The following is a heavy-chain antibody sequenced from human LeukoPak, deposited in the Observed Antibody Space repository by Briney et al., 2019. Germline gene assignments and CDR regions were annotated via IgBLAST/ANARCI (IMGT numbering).Heavy chain of an antibody. CDR3: ARYMRGHGEMKGRYYFDY. CDR2: IYPGDSDT. Sequence: GESLRISCKGSGYSFSSYWISWVRQMPGKGLEWMGIIYPGDSDTRYSPSFQGQVTISADKSISTAYLQWSSLEASDTAMYYCARYMRGHGEMKGRYYFDYWGQGTLVTVSS. D-gene: IGHD3-10*01. V-gene: IGHV5-51*01. J-gene: IGHJ4*02. CDR1: GYSFSSYW.